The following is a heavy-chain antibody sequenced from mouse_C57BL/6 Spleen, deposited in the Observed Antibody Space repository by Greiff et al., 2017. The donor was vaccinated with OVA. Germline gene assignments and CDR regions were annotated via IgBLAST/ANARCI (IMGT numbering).Heavy chain of an antibody. V-gene: IGHV1-80*01. CDR2: IYPGDGDT. CDR3: ARRVVGNWYFDV. CDR1: GYAFSSYW. J-gene: IGHJ1*03. D-gene: IGHD1-1*01. Sequence: QVQLQQSGAELVKPGASVKISCKASGYAFSSYWMNWVKQRPGKGLEWIGQIYPGDGDTNYNGKFKGKATLTADKSYSTAYMQLSSLTSEDSAVYFCARRVVGNWYFDVWGTGTTVTVSS.